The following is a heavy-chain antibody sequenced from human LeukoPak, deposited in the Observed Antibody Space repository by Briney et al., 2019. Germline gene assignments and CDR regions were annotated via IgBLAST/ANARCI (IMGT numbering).Heavy chain of an antibody. J-gene: IGHJ4*02. D-gene: IGHD6-19*01. CDR3: ARETGYSSGWYTYDY. Sequence: GASVKVSCKASGYAFTSYGISWVRRAPGQGLEWMGWISAYNGNTNYAQKLQGRVTMTTDTSTSTAYMELRSLRSDDTAVYYCARETGYSSGWYTYDYWGQGTLVTVSS. V-gene: IGHV1-18*01. CDR1: GYAFTSYG. CDR2: ISAYNGNT.